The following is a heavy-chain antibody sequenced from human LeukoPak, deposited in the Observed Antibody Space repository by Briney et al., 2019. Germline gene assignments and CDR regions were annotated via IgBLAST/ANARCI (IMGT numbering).Heavy chain of an antibody. CDR3: ARDPTAYCDSSGYYLNTIDY. CDR1: GFTFSSYG. D-gene: IGHD3-22*01. Sequence: GRSLRLSCAASGFTFSSYGMHWVRQAPGKGLEWVAVIWHDGSYKYYADSVKGRFTISRDNSKNTLYLQMNSLRAEDTAVYYCARDPTAYCDSSGYYLNTIDYWGQGTLVTVSS. CDR2: IWHDGSYK. J-gene: IGHJ4*02. V-gene: IGHV3-33*01.